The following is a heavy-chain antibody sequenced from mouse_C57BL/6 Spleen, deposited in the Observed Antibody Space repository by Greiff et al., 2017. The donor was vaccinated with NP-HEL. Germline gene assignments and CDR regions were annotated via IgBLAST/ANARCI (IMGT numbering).Heavy chain of an antibody. CDR1: GYAFSSYW. J-gene: IGHJ4*01. V-gene: IGHV1-80*01. CDR2: IYPGDGDT. D-gene: IGHD1-1*01. Sequence: VQLQQSGAELVKPGASVKISCKASGYAFSSYWMNWVKQRPGKGLEWIGQIYPGDGDTNYNGKFKGKATLTADKSSSTAYMQLSSLTSEDSAVYFGARSGYGSPMDYWGQGTSVTVSS. CDR3: ARSGYGSPMDY.